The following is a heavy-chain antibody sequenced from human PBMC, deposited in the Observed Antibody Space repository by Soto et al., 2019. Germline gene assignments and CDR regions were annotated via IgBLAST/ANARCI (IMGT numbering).Heavy chain of an antibody. CDR1: GYTFTSYY. J-gene: IGHJ4*02. D-gene: IGHD3-10*01. V-gene: IGHV1-46*03. CDR2: INPSGGST. CDR3: AREWDILVVPAAMDYYYGSGSYYKRNGPYY. Sequence: ASVKVSCKASGYTFTSYYMHWVRQAPGQGLEWMGIINPSGGSTSYAQKFQGRVTMTRDTSTSTVYMELSSLRSEDTAVYYCAREWDILVVPAAMDYYYGSGSYYKRNGPYYWDQ.